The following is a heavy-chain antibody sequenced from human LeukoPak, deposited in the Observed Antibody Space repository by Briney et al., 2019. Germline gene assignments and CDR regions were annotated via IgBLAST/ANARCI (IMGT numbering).Heavy chain of an antibody. CDR3: ARSGLGIVGATFFDY. J-gene: IGHJ4*02. Sequence: SQTLSLTCTVSGGSISSGSYYWSWIRQPAGKGLEWIGRIYTSGSTNYYPSLKSRVTISVDTSKNQFSLKLSSVTAADTAVYYCARSGLGIVGATFFDYWGQGTLVTVSS. D-gene: IGHD1-26*01. CDR1: GGSISSGSYY. V-gene: IGHV4-61*02. CDR2: IYTSGST.